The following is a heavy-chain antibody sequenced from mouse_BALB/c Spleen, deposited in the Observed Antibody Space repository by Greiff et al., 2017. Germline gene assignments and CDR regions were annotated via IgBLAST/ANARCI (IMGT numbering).Heavy chain of an antibody. D-gene: IGHD2-4*01. J-gene: IGHJ4*01. CDR3: TLITENYAMDY. CDR1: GFTFSNYW. CDR2: IRLKSNNYAT. V-gene: IGHV6-6*02. Sequence: EVKLQESGGGLVQPGGSMKLSCVASGFTFSNYWMNWVRQSPEKGLEWVAEIRLKSNNYATHYAESVKGRFTISRDDSKSSVYLQMNNLRAEDTGIYYCTLITENYAMDYWGQGTSVTVSS.